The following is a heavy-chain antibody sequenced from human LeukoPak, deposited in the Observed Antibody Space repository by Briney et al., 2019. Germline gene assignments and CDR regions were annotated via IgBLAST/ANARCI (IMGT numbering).Heavy chain of an antibody. J-gene: IGHJ4*02. CDR1: GFTFSSYW. CDR2: IKQDGSEK. D-gene: IGHD4-11*01. CDR3: AKEASNYYFDY. Sequence: GGSLRLSCAASGFTFSSYWMSWVRQAPGKGLEWVANIKQDGSEKYYVDSVKGRFTISRDNAKNSLYLQMNSLRAEDTAVYYCAKEASNYYFDYWGQGTLVTVSS. V-gene: IGHV3-7*01.